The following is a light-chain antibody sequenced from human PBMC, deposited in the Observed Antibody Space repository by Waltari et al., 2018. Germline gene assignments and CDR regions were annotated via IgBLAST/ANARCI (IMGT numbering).Light chain of an antibody. V-gene: IGKV3-20*01. CDR1: QSASKY. CDR2: DAS. Sequence: EIVLTQSPGTLSLSPGDRATLSCRASQSASKYLAWYQQKPGQAPRLLIYDASIRATGIPDRFSGSGWGTDFSLTISSLEPEDFAVYYCQKYGTLPATFGQGTKVQ. CDR3: QKYGTLPAT. J-gene: IGKJ1*01.